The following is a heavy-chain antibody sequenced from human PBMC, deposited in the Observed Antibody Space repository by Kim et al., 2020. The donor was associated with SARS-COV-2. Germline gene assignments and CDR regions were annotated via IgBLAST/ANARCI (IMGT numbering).Heavy chain of an antibody. CDR3: ARRSERIAAAGRNDY. Sequence: SETLSLTCAVYGGSFSGYYWSWIRQPPGKGLEWIGEINHSGSTNYNPSLKSRVTISVDTSKNQFSLKLSSVTAADTAVYYCARRSERIAAAGRNDYRGQGTLVTVSS. CDR1: GGSFSGYY. CDR2: INHSGST. J-gene: IGHJ4*02. D-gene: IGHD6-13*01. V-gene: IGHV4-34*01.